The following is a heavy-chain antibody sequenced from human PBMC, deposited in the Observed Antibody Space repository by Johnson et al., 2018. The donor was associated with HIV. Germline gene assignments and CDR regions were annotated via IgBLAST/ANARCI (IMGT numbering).Heavy chain of an antibody. J-gene: IGHJ3*02. CDR2: ISYDGSNK. CDR3: AKYSSLGVRSMRVMVHRTGAFDI. D-gene: IGHD3-10*01. CDR1: GFTFSSYG. Sequence: QVQLVESGGGLVQPGGSLRLSCAASGFTFSSYGMHWVRQAPGKGLEWVAVISYDGSNKNYADSVRGRFAISRDTSKNTLYLQMNSLRAEDTAVSYCAKYSSLGVRSMRVMVHRTGAFDIGGQGTMVTVSS. V-gene: IGHV3-30*18.